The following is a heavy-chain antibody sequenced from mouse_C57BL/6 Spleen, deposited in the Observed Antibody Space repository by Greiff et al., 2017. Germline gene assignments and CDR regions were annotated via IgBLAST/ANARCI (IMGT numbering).Heavy chain of an antibody. Sequence: EVKLVESGGGLVQPGGSLSLSCAASGFTFTDYYLSWVRQPPGQALEWLGFISNKANGYTTEYSASVKGRFTISRDNSQNILYLQMNALRAEVSATYYCARYSNSFDYWGQGTSLTVSS. D-gene: IGHD2-1*01. CDR1: GFTFTDYY. CDR2: ISNKANGYTT. CDR3: ARYSNSFDY. V-gene: IGHV7-3*01. J-gene: IGHJ2*02.